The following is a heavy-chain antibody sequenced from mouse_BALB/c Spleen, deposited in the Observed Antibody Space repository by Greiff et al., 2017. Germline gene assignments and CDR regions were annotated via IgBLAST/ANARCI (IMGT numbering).Heavy chain of an antibody. Sequence: EVNLVESGGGLVQPGGSRKLSCAASGFTFSSFGMHWVRQAPEKGLEWVGYISSGSSTIYYADTVKGRFTISRDNPKNTLFLQMTSLRSEDTAMYYCARGFLTYWGQGTLVTVSA. CDR1: GFTFSSFG. CDR3: ARGFLTY. CDR2: ISSGSSTI. V-gene: IGHV5-17*02. J-gene: IGHJ3*01.